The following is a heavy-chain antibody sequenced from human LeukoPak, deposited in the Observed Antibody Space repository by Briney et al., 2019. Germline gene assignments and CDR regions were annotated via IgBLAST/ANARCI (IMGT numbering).Heavy chain of an antibody. Sequence: GGSLRLSCAASGFTFSSYGMHWVRQTPEKGLVWVSRIDTDGSSTIYADSVKGRFTISRDNAKNTLFLQMNSLRAEDTAVYYCTRGYVGIDYWGRGTLVTVSS. V-gene: IGHV3-74*01. J-gene: IGHJ4*02. D-gene: IGHD5-12*01. CDR2: IDTDGSST. CDR1: GFTFSSYG. CDR3: TRGYVGIDY.